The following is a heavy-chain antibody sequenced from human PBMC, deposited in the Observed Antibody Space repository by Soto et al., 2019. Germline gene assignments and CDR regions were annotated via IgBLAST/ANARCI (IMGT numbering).Heavy chain of an antibody. D-gene: IGHD3-9*01. J-gene: IGHJ3*02. Sequence: EVQLLESGGGLVQPGGSLRLSCAASGFSFSSYVMSWVRQAPGKGLEWGSSLSNSGGSIYYLDSVKGRFTISRDVSRKTLYLHMNSLRAEDTAVYYCAKDYYDISAFDIWGQGTMVTVSS. CDR3: AKDYYDISAFDI. CDR1: GFSFSSYV. V-gene: IGHV3-23*01. CDR2: LSNSGGSI.